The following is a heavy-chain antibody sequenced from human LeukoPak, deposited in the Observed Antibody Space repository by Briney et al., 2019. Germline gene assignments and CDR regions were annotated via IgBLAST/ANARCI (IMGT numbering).Heavy chain of an antibody. CDR1: GGSISSDNIY. J-gene: IGHJ3*02. CDR2: IYTSGST. CDR3: ARHDAFDI. V-gene: IGHV4-61*02. Sequence: SQTLSLTCTVSGGSISSDNIYWSWVRQPAGKGLEWIGRIYTSGSTNYNPSLESRVTISVDTSKNQLSLKLSPVTAADTAVYYCARHDAFDIWGQGTMVTVSS.